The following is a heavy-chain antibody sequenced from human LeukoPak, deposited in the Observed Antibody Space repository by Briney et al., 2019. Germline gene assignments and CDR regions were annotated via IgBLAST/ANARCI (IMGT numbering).Heavy chain of an antibody. CDR2: ISWNSGTI. J-gene: IGHJ4*02. CDR1: GFTFDDYA. V-gene: IGHV3-9*01. CDR3: GELSFDY. D-gene: IGHD3-16*02. Sequence: SGRSLRLSCAASGFTFDDYAMHWVRQAPGKGLEGVSGISWNSGTIGYADSVKGRFTISRDNAKNSLYLQMNSLRAEEKIMIRLGELSFDYWGQGTLVTVSS.